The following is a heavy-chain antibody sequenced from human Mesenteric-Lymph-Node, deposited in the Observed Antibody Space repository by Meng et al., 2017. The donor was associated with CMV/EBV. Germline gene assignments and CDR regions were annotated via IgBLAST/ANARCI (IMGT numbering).Heavy chain of an antibody. CDR2: IIPILGIA. Sequence: QVQLVQSGAVVKKPGSSVKVSCYASGGTFSSYTISWVRQAPGQGLEWMGRIIPILGIANYAQKFQGRVTITADKSTSTAYMELSSLRSEDTAVYYCAGGIAAAGSRWFDPWGQGTLVTVSS. D-gene: IGHD6-13*01. V-gene: IGHV1-69*02. CDR1: GGTFSSYT. CDR3: AGGIAAAGSRWFDP. J-gene: IGHJ5*02.